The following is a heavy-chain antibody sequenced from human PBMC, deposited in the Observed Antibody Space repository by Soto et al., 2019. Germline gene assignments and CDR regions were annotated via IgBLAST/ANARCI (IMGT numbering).Heavy chain of an antibody. CDR1: VCSISSYY. D-gene: IGHD3-3*01. CDR2: IYYSGST. V-gene: IGHV4-59*01. J-gene: IGHJ4*02. CDR3: AAYDFWSGYYSDN. Sequence: PSETLSLTCTVSVCSISSYYWSWIRQPPGKGLEWIGYIYYSGSTNYNPSLKSRVTISVDTSKNQFSLKLSSVTAADTAVYYCAAYDFWSGYYSDNWGQGTLVTVSS.